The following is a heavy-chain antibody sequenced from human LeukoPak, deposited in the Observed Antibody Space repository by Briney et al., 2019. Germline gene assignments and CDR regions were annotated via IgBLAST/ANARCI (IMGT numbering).Heavy chain of an antibody. V-gene: IGHV4-61*02. D-gene: IGHD2-15*01. CDR3: ALSHCSGGSCSLSWFDP. CDR1: GGSISSGSYY. CDR2: IYTSGST. J-gene: IGHJ5*02. Sequence: SETLSLTCTVSGGSISSGSYYWSWIRQPAGKGLERIGRIYTSGSTNYNLSLKSRVTISVDTSKNQFSLKLSSVTAADTAVYYCALSHCSGGSCSLSWFDPWGQGTLVTVSS.